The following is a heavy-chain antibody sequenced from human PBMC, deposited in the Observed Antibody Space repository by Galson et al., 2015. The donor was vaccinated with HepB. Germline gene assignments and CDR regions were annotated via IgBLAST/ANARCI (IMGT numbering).Heavy chain of an antibody. Sequence: SETLSLTCSVSGGSVTRTTYYCGWIRQPPGKGLEWIGSMYYSGSTYYNPSLKSRVSISIDTSKNQFSLKVRSVTAADTAVYYCVRHQLGHGYGSGDWGQGTLVTVSS. CDR1: GGSVTRTTYY. CDR2: MYYSGST. D-gene: IGHD3-10*01. V-gene: IGHV4-39*01. CDR3: VRHQLGHGYGSGD. J-gene: IGHJ4*02.